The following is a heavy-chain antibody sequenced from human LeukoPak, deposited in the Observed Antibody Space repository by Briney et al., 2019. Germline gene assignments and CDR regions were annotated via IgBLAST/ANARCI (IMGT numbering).Heavy chain of an antibody. CDR3: ASQIVGATPY. CDR2: IYSGGST. V-gene: IGHV3-66*04. CDR1: GFTVSSNY. D-gene: IGHD1-26*01. J-gene: IGHJ4*02. Sequence: GGSLRLSCAASGFTVSSNYMNWVRQAPGKGLEWVSIIYSGGSTYYADSVKGRFTNSRDNSKNTLYLQMNSLRAEDTAVYYCASQIVGATPYWGQGTLVTVSS.